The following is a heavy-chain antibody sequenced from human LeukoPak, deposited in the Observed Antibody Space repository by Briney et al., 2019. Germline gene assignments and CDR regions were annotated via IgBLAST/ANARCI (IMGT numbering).Heavy chain of an antibody. V-gene: IGHV4-61*02. CDR2: IYTSGST. CDR1: GGSISSGSYY. J-gene: IGHJ4*02. CDR3: ARATALYDSSGYYGGFDY. Sequence: SETLSLTCTVSGGSISSGSYYWSWIRQPAGKGLEWIGRIYTSGSTNYNPSLKSRVTISVDTSKNQFSLKLSSVTAADTAVYYCARATALYDSSGYYGGFDYWGQGTLVTVSS. D-gene: IGHD3-22*01.